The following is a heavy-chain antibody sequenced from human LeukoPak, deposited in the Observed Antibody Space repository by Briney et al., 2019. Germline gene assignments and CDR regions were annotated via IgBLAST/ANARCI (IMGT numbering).Heavy chain of an antibody. CDR2: ISYDGSNK. J-gene: IGHJ4*02. CDR1: GFTFSSYA. V-gene: IGHV3-30*04. D-gene: IGHD6-13*01. CDR3: AVQQPTFKVFDY. Sequence: PGRSLRLSCAASGFTFSSYAMHWVRQAPGKGLEWVAVISYDGSNKYYADSVKGRFTISRDNSKNTLYLQMNSLRAEDAAVYYCAVQQPTFKVFDYWGQGTLVTVSS.